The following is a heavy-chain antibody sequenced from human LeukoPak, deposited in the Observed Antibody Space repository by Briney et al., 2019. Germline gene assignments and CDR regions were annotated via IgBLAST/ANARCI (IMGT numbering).Heavy chain of an antibody. D-gene: IGHD3-22*01. Sequence: SVKVSCKASGGTFSSYAISWVRQAPGQGLEWMGGIIPIFGTANYAQKFQGRVTITADESTSTAYMELSSLRSEDTAVYYCARGGYYYDSSGYYPEYFQHWGQGTLVTVSS. CDR1: GGTFSSYA. CDR2: IIPIFGTA. V-gene: IGHV1-69*13. J-gene: IGHJ1*01. CDR3: ARGGYYYDSSGYYPEYFQH.